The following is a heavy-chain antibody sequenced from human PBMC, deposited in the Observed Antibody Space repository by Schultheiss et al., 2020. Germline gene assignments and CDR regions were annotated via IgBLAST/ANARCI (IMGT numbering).Heavy chain of an antibody. CDR1: GFTFSSYS. CDR2: ISSSSSTI. CDR3: TRDVGAICPGDVGAICPNYFHD. V-gene: IGHV3-48*01. J-gene: IGHJ4*02. Sequence: GESLKISCAASGFTFSSYSMNWVRQAPGKGLEWVSYISSSSSTIYYADSVKGRFTISRDNAKNSLYLQMNGLKTEDTAVYFCTRDVGAICPGDVGAICPNYFHDWGQGTLVTVSS. D-gene: IGHD2-8*02.